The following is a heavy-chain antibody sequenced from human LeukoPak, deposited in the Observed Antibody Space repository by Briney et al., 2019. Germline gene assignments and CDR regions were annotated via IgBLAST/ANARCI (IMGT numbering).Heavy chain of an antibody. J-gene: IGHJ4*02. CDR2: VSAYNGNT. CDR3: ARGFYYYDSSGYGGDDY. D-gene: IGHD3-22*01. Sequence: ASVKVSCKASGYTFTSYGISWVRQAPGQGLEWMGWVSAYNGNTNYAQKLQGRVTMTTDTSTSTAYMELRSLRSDDTAVHYCARGFYYYDSSGYGGDDYWGQGTLVTVSS. CDR1: GYTFTSYG. V-gene: IGHV1-18*01.